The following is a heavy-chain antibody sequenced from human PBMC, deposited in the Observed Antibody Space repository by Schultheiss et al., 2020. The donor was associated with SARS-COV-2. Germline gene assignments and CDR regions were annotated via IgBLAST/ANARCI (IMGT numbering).Heavy chain of an antibody. V-gene: IGHV3-23*01. CDR2: ISGSGGST. Sequence: GGSLRLSCTASGFTFSDYYMSWIRQAPGKGLEWVSVISGSGGSTYYADSVTGRFTISRDNSKNTLYLQMNSLRAEDTAVYYCARDRLSSGWYGAFDPWGQGTLVTVSS. CDR1: GFTFSDYY. J-gene: IGHJ5*02. D-gene: IGHD6-19*01. CDR3: ARDRLSSGWYGAFDP.